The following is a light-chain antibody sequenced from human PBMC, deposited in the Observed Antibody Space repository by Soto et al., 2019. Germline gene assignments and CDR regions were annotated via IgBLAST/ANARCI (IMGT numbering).Light chain of an antibody. Sequence: DIQMTQSPSSLSASVGDRVTITCQASHDINKYLNWYQEKPGKAPKLLIFDASNLQTGAPSRFSGSGSGTHFTITISSLQPEDIATYYCQRYDSVPPTFGQGTRLDIK. CDR2: DAS. J-gene: IGKJ5*01. CDR1: HDINKY. CDR3: QRYDSVPPT. V-gene: IGKV1-33*01.